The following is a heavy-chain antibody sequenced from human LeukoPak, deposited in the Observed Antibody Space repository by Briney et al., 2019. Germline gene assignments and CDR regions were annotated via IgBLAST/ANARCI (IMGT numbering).Heavy chain of an antibody. J-gene: IGHJ6*03. V-gene: IGHV3-7*01. CDR2: IKQDGSEK. CDR3: ARVLWSGYQPVGLYYMDV. CDR1: GFTFSSYW. Sequence: SGGSLRLSCVASGFTFSSYWMSWVRQAPGKGLEWVANIKQDGSEKYYVDSVKGRFTISRDNAKNSLYLQMNSLRAEDTAVYYCARVLWSGYQPVGLYYMDVWGKGTTVTVSS. D-gene: IGHD3-3*01.